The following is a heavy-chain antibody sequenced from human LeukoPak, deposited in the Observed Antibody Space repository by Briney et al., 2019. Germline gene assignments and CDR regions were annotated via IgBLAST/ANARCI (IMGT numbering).Heavy chain of an antibody. CDR1: GYIFTSSG. Sequence: ASVKVSCKASGYIFTSSGISWVRQAPGEGLEWMGWINAYNGNTNYAQNLQGRLTMTTDTSTNSAYMELRSLRSNDTAVYYCARDGTRGYSYGSDYWGQGTLVTVSS. D-gene: IGHD5-18*01. V-gene: IGHV1-18*01. CDR2: INAYNGNT. CDR3: ARDGTRGYSYGSDY. J-gene: IGHJ4*02.